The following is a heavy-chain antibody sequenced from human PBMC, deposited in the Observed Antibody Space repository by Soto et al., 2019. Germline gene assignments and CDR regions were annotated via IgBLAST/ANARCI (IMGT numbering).Heavy chain of an antibody. CDR1: GFTFSSYA. CDR2: ISGSGGST. J-gene: IGHJ6*02. Sequence: GGSLRLSCAASGFTFSSYAMSWVRQAPGKGLEWVSAISGSGGSTYYADSVKGRFTISRDNSKNTLYLQMNSLRAEDTAVYYCAKGYYSSSYYYYYGMDVWGQGTTVTVSS. CDR3: AKGYYSSSYYYYYGMDV. D-gene: IGHD6-6*01. V-gene: IGHV3-23*01.